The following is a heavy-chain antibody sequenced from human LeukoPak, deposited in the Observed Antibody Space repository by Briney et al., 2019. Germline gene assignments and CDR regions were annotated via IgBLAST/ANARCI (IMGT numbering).Heavy chain of an antibody. D-gene: IGHD6-13*01. CDR3: ARAQWGIAAAGYDY. V-gene: IGHV4-59*01. CDR1: GGSISSYY. J-gene: IGHJ4*02. CDR2: IYHSGST. Sequence: SETLSLTCTVSGGSISSYYWSWIRQPPGKGLEWIGYIYHSGSTNYNPSLNSRVTISVDTSKNQFSLKLSSVTAADTAVYCCARAQWGIAAAGYDYWGQGTLVTVSS.